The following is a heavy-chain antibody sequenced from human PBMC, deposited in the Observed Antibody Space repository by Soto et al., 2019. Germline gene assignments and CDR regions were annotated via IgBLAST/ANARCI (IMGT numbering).Heavy chain of an antibody. CDR2: IWYDGSNK. D-gene: IGHD2-21*01. V-gene: IGHV3-33*01. Sequence: QVKLVESGGGVVQPGRSLRLSCAASGFTFRSHGMHWVRQAPGKGLEWVAVIWYDGSNKYYADSVKGRFTISRDNSKNTLSQQMNSLRAEDTAVYYCAREGDGGESPFDYWGQGTLVTVSS. J-gene: IGHJ4*02. CDR1: GFTFRSHG. CDR3: AREGDGGESPFDY.